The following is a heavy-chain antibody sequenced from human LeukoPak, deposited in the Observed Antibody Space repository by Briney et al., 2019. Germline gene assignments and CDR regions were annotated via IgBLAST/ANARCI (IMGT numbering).Heavy chain of an antibody. J-gene: IGHJ4*02. CDR3: ARGFDY. CDR2: INHSGST. CDR1: GFTFSSYA. V-gene: IGHV4-34*01. Sequence: GSLRLSCAASGFTFSSYAMSWVRQAPGKGLEWIGEINHSGSTNYNPSLKSRVTISVDTSKNQFSLKLSSVTAADTAVYYCARGFDYWGQGTLVTVSS.